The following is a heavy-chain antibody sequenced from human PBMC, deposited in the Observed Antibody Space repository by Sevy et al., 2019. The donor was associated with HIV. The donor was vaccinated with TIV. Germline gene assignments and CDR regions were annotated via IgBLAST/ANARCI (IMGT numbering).Heavy chain of an antibody. V-gene: IGHV1-46*01. Sequence: ASVKVSCKASGDTFTNNYIHWVRQAPGQGLEWMGMVDPSAGNTTYAQKFQGRATMTRDTSTSILYMELSSLRSEDTAVYYCVRADPDQHFDSWGQGTLVTVSS. CDR1: GDTFTNNY. J-gene: IGHJ4*02. CDR2: VDPSAGNT. CDR3: VRADPDQHFDS.